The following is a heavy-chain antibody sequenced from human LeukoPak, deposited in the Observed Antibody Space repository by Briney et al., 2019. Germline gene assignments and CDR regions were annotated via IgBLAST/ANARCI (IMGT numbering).Heavy chain of an antibody. Sequence: ASVKVSCKASGYTFTSNGISWVRQAPGQGLEWMGWISAYNGNTNYVQKLQGRVTMTTDTSMSTAYIELRSLRSDDTAVYYCARGKTIRVADPFDYWGQGTLVTVSS. CDR1: GYTFTSNG. CDR2: ISAYNGNT. D-gene: IGHD6-19*01. J-gene: IGHJ4*02. CDR3: ARGKTIRVADPFDY. V-gene: IGHV1-18*01.